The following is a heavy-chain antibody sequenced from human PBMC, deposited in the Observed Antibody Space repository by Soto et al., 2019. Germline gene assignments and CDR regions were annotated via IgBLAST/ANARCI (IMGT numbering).Heavy chain of an antibody. Sequence: ASVKVSCKASGYTFTGYYMHWVRQAPGQGLEWMGWINPNSGGTNYAQKFQGWVTMTRVTSISTAYMELSRLRSDDTAVYYCARDGGDGSGSPGGFDPWGQGTLVTVSS. V-gene: IGHV1-2*04. CDR2: INPNSGGT. CDR1: GYTFTGYY. J-gene: IGHJ5*02. D-gene: IGHD3-10*01. CDR3: ARDGGDGSGSPGGFDP.